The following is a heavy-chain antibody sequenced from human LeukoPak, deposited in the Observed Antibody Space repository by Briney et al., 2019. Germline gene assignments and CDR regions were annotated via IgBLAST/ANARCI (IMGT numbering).Heavy chain of an antibody. D-gene: IGHD3-22*01. J-gene: IGHJ4*02. CDR3: ARDRSDEGYYYDSSGYFVY. V-gene: IGHV1-46*01. CDR1: GYTFTSYY. CDR2: INPSGGST. Sequence: GASVKVSCKASGYTFTSYYMHWVRQAPGQGLEWMGIINPSGGSTSYAQKFQGRVTMTRDTSTSTVYMELSSLRSEDTAMYYCARDRSDEGYYYDSSGYFVYWGEGTLVTVSS.